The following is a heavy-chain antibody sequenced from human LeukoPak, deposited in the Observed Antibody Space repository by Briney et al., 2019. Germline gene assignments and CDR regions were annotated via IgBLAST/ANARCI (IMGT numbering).Heavy chain of an antibody. V-gene: IGHV4-4*07. CDR3: ARLLLRWFDP. D-gene: IGHD2/OR15-2a*01. J-gene: IGHJ5*02. Sequence: SETLSLICTVSGDSISSYYWSWIRQPAGKGLEWIGRIYTSGSTNYNPSLKSRVTMSLDTSKNQFSLKLSSVTAADTAVYYCARLLLRWFDPWGQGTLVTVSS. CDR1: GDSISSYY. CDR2: IYTSGST.